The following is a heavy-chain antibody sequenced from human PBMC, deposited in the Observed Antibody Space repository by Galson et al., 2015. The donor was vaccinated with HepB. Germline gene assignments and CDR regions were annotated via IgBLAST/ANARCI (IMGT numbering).Heavy chain of an antibody. CDR1: GGSITTNTW. CDR2: ISHSGGT. CDR3: AKFTRDVNSSFFWFDP. Sequence: SLTCTISGGSITTNTWWSWVRQPPGKGLEWIGEISHSGGTNYKSSLRGRVTILIDESKTQFSLKLTSVTAADTATYHCAKFTRDVNSSFFWFDPWGRGALVIVSS. V-gene: IGHV4-4*02. J-gene: IGHJ5*02. D-gene: IGHD5-24*01.